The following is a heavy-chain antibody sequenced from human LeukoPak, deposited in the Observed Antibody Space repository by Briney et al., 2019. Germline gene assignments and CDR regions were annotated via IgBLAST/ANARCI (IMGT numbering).Heavy chain of an antibody. J-gene: IGHJ4*02. D-gene: IGHD1-26*01. CDR1: GFTFNDAW. CDR2: ISWNSGSI. CDR3: AKGAWELLGRLDY. Sequence: PGGSLRLSCAASGFTFNDAWMSWVRQAPGKGLEWVSGISWNSGSIDYADSVKGRFTISRDNAKNSLYLQMNSLRAEDTALYYCAKGAWELLGRLDYWGQGTLVTVSS. V-gene: IGHV3-9*01.